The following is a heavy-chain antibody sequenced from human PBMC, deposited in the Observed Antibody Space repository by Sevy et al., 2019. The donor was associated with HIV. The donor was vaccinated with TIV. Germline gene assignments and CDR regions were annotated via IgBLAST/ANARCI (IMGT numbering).Heavy chain of an antibody. CDR1: GFTFDDYT. D-gene: IGHD6-19*01. V-gene: IGHV3-43*01. Sequence: GGSLRLSCAASGFTFDDYTMHWVRQAPGKGLEWVSFISWDGGSTYYADSVNGRFTISRDNSKNSLYMQMNSLRTKNTALYYCAKAHRPYGSGIIDYWGQGTLVTVSS. CDR3: AKAHRPYGSGIIDY. J-gene: IGHJ4*02. CDR2: ISWDGGST.